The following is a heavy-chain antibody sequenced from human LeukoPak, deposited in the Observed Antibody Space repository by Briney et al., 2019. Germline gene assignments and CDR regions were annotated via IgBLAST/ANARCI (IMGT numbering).Heavy chain of an antibody. V-gene: IGHV1-69*05. CDR3: ASRGGTWTEFDY. CDR2: IIPIFGTA. Sequence: SVKVSCKASGGTFTSYAISWVRQAPGQGLEWMGGIIPIFGTANYAQKFHGRVTITTDKSTSTAYMELSSMRSEDTAVYYCASRGGTWTEFDYWGQGTLVTVSS. D-gene: IGHD3-16*01. CDR1: GGTFTSYA. J-gene: IGHJ4*02.